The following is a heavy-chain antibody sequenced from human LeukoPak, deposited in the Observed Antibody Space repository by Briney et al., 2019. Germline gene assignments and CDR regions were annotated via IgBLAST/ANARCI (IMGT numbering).Heavy chain of an antibody. Sequence: GESLKISCKASEYSFTSYWIGWVRQMPGKGLEWMGVIYPGDSDTRYNPSFQGQVTISADKSISTAYLQWSSLKASDSATYYCARHGAGNTYGFNGIDVWGQGTTVTVSS. CDR3: ARHGAGNTYGFNGIDV. V-gene: IGHV5-51*01. CDR2: IYPGDSDT. J-gene: IGHJ6*02. D-gene: IGHD5-18*01. CDR1: EYSFTSYW.